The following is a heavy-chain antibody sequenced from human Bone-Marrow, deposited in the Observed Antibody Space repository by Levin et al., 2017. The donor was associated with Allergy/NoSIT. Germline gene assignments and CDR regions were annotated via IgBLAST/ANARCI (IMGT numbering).Heavy chain of an antibody. V-gene: IGHV3-7*01. CDR3: THLGSTRPHTFDY. D-gene: IGHD2-15*01. CDR1: GFTFSDYY. J-gene: IGHJ4*02. Sequence: PGGSLRLSCAGSGFTFSDYYMSWVRQAPGKGLEWVSTIKHNGSATYYVDSVKGRFTISRDNAKNSLYLQMNSLRAEDTAVYYCTHLGSTRPHTFDYWGQGTLVTVSS. CDR2: IKHNGSAT.